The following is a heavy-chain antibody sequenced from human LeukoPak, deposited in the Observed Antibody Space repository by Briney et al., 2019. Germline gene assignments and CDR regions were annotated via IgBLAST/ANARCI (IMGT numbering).Heavy chain of an antibody. CDR1: GYTFTSYY. CDR2: INPSGGST. Sequence: ASVNVSCKASGYTFTSYYMHWVRQAPGQGLEWMGIINPSGGSTSYAQKFQGRVTMTRDTSTSTVYMELSSLRSEDTAVYYCARVSRGYSSYEPLNYWGQGTLVTVSS. V-gene: IGHV1-46*01. J-gene: IGHJ4*02. D-gene: IGHD5-12*01. CDR3: ARVSRGYSSYEPLNY.